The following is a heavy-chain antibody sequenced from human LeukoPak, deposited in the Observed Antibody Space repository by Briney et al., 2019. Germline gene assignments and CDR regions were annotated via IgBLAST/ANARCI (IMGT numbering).Heavy chain of an antibody. J-gene: IGHJ6*03. CDR1: GLTFSSYW. D-gene: IGHD3-10*01. CDR2: IKQDGSEK. V-gene: IGHV3-7*01. CDR3: TRVYYGSGRFYYYMDV. Sequence: GGSLRLSCAASGLTFSSYWMSWVRQAPGKGLEWVANIKQDGSEKHHVDSVTGRFTISRDNTKNSLYLQMNSLRADDTAVYYCTRVYYGSGRFYYYMDVWGKGTTVTVSS.